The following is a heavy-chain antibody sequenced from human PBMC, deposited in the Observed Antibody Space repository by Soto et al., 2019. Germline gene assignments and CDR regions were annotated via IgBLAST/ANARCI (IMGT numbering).Heavy chain of an antibody. CDR3: ARDCSSSSCYGYFQH. CDR2: ISGSGSTI. D-gene: IGHD2-2*01. CDR1: GFTFSDYY. V-gene: IGHV3-11*01. Sequence: GGSLRLSCAASGFTFSDYYMSWIRQAPGKGLEWVSHISGSGSTIYFADSVKGRFTISRDNAKNSLYLQMNSLRAEDTADYYCARDCSSSSCYGYFQHWGQGTRVTVSS. J-gene: IGHJ1*01.